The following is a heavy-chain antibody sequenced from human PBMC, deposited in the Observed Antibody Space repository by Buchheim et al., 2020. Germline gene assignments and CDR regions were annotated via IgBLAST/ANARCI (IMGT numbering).Heavy chain of an antibody. V-gene: IGHV3-66*02. Sequence: EVQLLESGGGLVQPGGSLRLSCAASGFTVSTNYMTWVRQAPGKGLEWVSTIYNDGTTHYADSVEGRFTISRDNSKSTLYLQMNSLKGEDTALYYCASGHHDLDYWGQGTL. CDR1: GFTVSTNY. CDR3: ASGHHDLDY. J-gene: IGHJ4*02. CDR2: IYNDGTT.